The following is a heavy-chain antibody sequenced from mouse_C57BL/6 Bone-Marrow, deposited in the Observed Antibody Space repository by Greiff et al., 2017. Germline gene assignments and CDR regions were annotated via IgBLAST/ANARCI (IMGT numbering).Heavy chain of an antibody. CDR2: INPSSGYT. CDR1: GYTFTSYT. CDR3: AREGDYSNCYWYFDV. D-gene: IGHD2-5*01. J-gene: IGHJ1*03. Sequence: QVQLQPSGAELARPGASVKMSCKASGYTFTSYTMHWVKQRPGQGLEWIGYINPSSGYTKYNQKVKDKATLTADKSSSTAYMQLSSLTSEDSAVYYCAREGDYSNCYWYFDVWGTGTTVTVSS. V-gene: IGHV1-4*01.